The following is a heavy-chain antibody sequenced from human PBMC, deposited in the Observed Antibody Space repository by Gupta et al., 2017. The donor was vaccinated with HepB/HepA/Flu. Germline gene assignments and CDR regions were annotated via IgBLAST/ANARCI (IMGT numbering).Heavy chain of an antibody. J-gene: IGHJ3*02. V-gene: IGHV3-7*01. CDR3: ARGGRVPAVNDAFDI. CDR1: GFTFSSYW. CDR2: IKQDGSEK. D-gene: IGHD2-2*01. Sequence: EVQLVESGGGLVQPGGSLRLSCAASGFTFSSYWMSWVRQAPGKGLEWVANIKQDGSEKYYVDSVKGRFTISRDNAKNSLYLQMNSLRAEDTAVYYCARGGRVPAVNDAFDIWGQGTMVTVSS.